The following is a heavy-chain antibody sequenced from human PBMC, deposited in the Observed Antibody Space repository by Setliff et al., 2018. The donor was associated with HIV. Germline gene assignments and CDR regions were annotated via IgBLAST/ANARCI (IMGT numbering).Heavy chain of an antibody. CDR3: AKMHTAMDPDTFDI. J-gene: IGHJ3*02. Sequence: GGSLRLSCAVSGFTFIGYGMYWVRQAPGKGLEWVAFIRYDGSYRYYVDSVKGRFTISRDNSKNTMFLQMNSLRVEDTAIYYCAKMHTAMDPDTFDIWGQGTMVTVSS. V-gene: IGHV3-30*02. D-gene: IGHD5-18*01. CDR1: GFTFIGYG. CDR2: IRYDGSYR.